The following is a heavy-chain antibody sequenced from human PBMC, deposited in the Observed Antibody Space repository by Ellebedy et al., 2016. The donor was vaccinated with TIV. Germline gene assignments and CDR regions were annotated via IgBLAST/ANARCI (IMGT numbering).Heavy chain of an antibody. D-gene: IGHD2-15*01. J-gene: IGHJ4*02. CDR1: GGSISSSNW. Sequence: SETLSLXXAVSGGSISSSNWWSWVRQPPGKGLEWIGEIYHSGSTNYNPSLKSRVTISVDKSKNQFSLKLSSVTAADTAVYYCARGYCSGGSCYLFDYWGQGTLVTVSS. CDR2: IYHSGST. CDR3: ARGYCSGGSCYLFDY. V-gene: IGHV4-4*02.